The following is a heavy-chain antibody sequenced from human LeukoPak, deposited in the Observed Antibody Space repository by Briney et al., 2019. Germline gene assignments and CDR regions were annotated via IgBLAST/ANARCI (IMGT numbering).Heavy chain of an antibody. CDR2: IDEDGKTI. J-gene: IGHJ4*02. CDR3: TRYNNDHFDY. V-gene: IGHV3-74*01. Sequence: PGGSLRLSCAASGFTFNSYWMHWVRQAPGKGLVWVSRIDEDGKTIDYADSVKGRFTISRDNSKNTMSVQMDDLRAEDTAVYYCTRYNNDHFDYWGQGTLVTVSS. CDR1: GFTFNSYW. D-gene: IGHD1-14*01.